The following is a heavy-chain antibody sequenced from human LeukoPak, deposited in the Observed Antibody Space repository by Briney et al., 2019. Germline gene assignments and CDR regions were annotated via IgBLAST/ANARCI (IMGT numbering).Heavy chain of an antibody. Sequence: GGSLRLSCAASGFTFSSYWMHWVRQAPGKGVVWVSRINSDGSSTSYADSVKGRFTISRDNAKNTLYLQMNSLRAEDTAVYYCARGPYSSSWYLDNWFDPWGQGTLVTVSS. V-gene: IGHV3-74*01. CDR1: GFTFSSYW. CDR2: INSDGSST. CDR3: ARGPYSSSWYLDNWFDP. J-gene: IGHJ5*02. D-gene: IGHD6-13*01.